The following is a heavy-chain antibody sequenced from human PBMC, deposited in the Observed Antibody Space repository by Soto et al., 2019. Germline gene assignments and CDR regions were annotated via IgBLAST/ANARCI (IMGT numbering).Heavy chain of an antibody. J-gene: IGHJ5*02. Sequence: QVQLQESGPGLVKPSGTLSLTCAVSSGSISSSNWWSWVGQPPGKGLGWIGEIYHSGSTNYNPYLKSRVTIPVDKAKNQFSLKLSSVTAADTAGYYCARKIGYCSGGSCYESWGQGTLVTVSS. CDR1: SGSISSSNW. CDR2: IYHSGST. D-gene: IGHD2-15*01. V-gene: IGHV4-4*02. CDR3: ARKIGYCSGGSCYES.